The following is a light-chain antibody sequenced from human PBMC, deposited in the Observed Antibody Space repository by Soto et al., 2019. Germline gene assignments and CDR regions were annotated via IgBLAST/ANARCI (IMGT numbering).Light chain of an antibody. CDR3: GSWDSCLSAYV. J-gene: IGLJ1*01. CDR2: DDN. V-gene: IGLV1-51*01. Sequence: QAVLTQPPSVCAAPGQKVTISCYGSSSNIGGNSVSWYQQLPGTAPKLLIYDDNKRPSGIPDRFSGSKSGTSATLGITGFQTGDEADYYCGSWDSCLSAYVFGSGTKVPVL. CDR1: SSNIGGNS.